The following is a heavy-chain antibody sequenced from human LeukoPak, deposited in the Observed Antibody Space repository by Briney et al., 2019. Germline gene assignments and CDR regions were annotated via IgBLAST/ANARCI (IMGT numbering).Heavy chain of an antibody. Sequence: PGGSLRLSCAASGFTFSSYWMHWVRQAPGKGLVWVSRINSDGSSTSYADSVKGRFTISRDNSKNSLYLQMNSLRTEDTALYYCAKDSAGGYSNSYFDYWGQGTLVTVSS. J-gene: IGHJ4*02. V-gene: IGHV3-74*01. CDR3: AKDSAGGYSNSYFDY. CDR1: GFTFSSYW. D-gene: IGHD4-11*01. CDR2: INSDGSST.